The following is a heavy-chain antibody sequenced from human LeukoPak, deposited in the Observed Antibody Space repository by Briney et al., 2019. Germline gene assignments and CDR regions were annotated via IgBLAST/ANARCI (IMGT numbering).Heavy chain of an antibody. CDR1: GGSISRYY. CDR2: IYYSGST. J-gene: IGHJ4*02. Sequence: SETLSLTCTVSGGSISRYYWSWFRQPPGKGLEWIGSIYYSGSTNYNPSLKSRVTISVETSKNQFSLQLSSVTAADTAVYYRARANYFDYWGQGTLVTVSS. V-gene: IGHV4-59*01. CDR3: ARANYFDY.